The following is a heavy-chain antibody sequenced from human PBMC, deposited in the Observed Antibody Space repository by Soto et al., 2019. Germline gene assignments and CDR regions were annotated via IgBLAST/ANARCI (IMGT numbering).Heavy chain of an antibody. CDR1: GFTFSSYG. Sequence: PGGSLRLSCAASGFTFSSYGMHWVRQAPGKGLEWVAVISYDGSNKYYADSAKGRFTISRDNSKNTLYLQMNGLRAEDTAVYYCANGRGSSGYYYFDYWGQGTLVTVSS. J-gene: IGHJ4*02. D-gene: IGHD3-22*01. V-gene: IGHV3-30*18. CDR3: ANGRGSSGYYYFDY. CDR2: ISYDGSNK.